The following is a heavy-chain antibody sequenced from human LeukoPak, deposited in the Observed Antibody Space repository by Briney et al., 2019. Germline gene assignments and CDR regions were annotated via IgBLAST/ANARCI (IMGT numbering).Heavy chain of an antibody. V-gene: IGHV4-31*03. Sequence: SETLSLTCTVSGGSISSGGYYWSWIRQHPGKGLEWIGYIYYSGSTYYNPSLKSRVTISVDTSKNQFSLKLSSVTAADTAVYYCARDGYCSGGSRYSVVHYWGQGTLVTVSS. CDR1: GGSISSGGYY. J-gene: IGHJ4*02. CDR3: ARDGYCSGGSRYSVVHY. CDR2: IYYSGST. D-gene: IGHD2-15*01.